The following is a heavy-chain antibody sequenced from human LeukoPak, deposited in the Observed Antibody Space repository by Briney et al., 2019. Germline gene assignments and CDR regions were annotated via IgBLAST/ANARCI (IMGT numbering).Heavy chain of an antibody. J-gene: IGHJ4*02. V-gene: IGHV3-49*03. CDR2: IRSKAYGGTT. D-gene: IGHD3-22*01. CDR1: GFTFGDYA. Sequence: GGSLRLSCTASGFTFGDYAMSWFRQAPGKGLEWVGFIRSKAYGGTTEYAASVKGRFTISRDDSKSIAYLQMNSLETEDTAVYYCTRDNYYDSSGYIPRFNDFDYWGQGTLVTVSS. CDR3: TRDNYYDSSGYIPRFNDFDY.